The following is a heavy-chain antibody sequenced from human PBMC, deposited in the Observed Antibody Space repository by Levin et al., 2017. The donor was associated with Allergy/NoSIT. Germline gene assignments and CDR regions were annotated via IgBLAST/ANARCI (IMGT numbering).Heavy chain of an antibody. CDR2: IYYSGTT. V-gene: IGHV4-59*01. CDR3: ARATGGYRPLTFDR. D-gene: IGHD5-12*01. CDR1: GGSIITYY. Sequence: SETLSLTCSVSGGSIITYYCSWIRQPPGKGLEWIGYIYYSGTTNYNPSLKSRVSISVDTSKNQCSLKLNSVTAADTAVYYCARATGGYRPLTFDRWGPGTLVTVSS. J-gene: IGHJ4*01.